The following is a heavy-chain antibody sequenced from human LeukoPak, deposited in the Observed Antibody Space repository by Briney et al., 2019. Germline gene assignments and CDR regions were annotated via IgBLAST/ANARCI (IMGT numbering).Heavy chain of an antibody. Sequence: GGSLRLSCAASGFTFSSYEMNWVRRAPGKGLEWVSYISSSGSTIYYADSVKGRFTISRDNAKNSLYLQMNSLRAEDTAVYYCARKRGYSYGTAFDYWGQGTLVTVSS. D-gene: IGHD5-18*01. CDR3: ARKRGYSYGTAFDY. V-gene: IGHV3-48*03. CDR2: ISSSGSTI. CDR1: GFTFSSYE. J-gene: IGHJ4*02.